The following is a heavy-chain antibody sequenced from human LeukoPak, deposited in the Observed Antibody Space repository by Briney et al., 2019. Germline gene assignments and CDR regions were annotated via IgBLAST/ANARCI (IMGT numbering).Heavy chain of an antibody. V-gene: IGHV4-31*03. CDR1: GGSISSGGYY. D-gene: IGHD3-10*01. J-gene: IGHJ4*02. CDR3: ARRHRNPTYYYGSGSYYRGSPNDY. Sequence: PSETLSLTCTVSGGSISSGGYYWSWIRQHPGKGLEWIGYIYYSGSTYYNPSLKSRVTISVDTSKNQFSLKLSSVTAADTAVYYCARRHRNPTYYYGSGSYYRGSPNDYWGQGTLVTVSS. CDR2: IYYSGST.